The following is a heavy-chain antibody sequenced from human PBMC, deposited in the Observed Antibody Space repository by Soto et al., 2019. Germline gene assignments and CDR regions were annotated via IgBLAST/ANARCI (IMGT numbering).Heavy chain of an antibody. CDR3: ARHNHHFYGSGSYPIDY. Sequence: QLQLQESGPGLVKPSETLSLTCTVSGGSISSSSYYWGWIRQPPGKGLEWIGSIYYSGSTYYNPSLKSRVTISGDTSKNQFSLKLSSVTAADTAVYYCARHNHHFYGSGSYPIDYWGQGTLVTVSS. CDR1: GGSISSSSYY. CDR2: IYYSGST. D-gene: IGHD3-10*01. J-gene: IGHJ4*02. V-gene: IGHV4-39*01.